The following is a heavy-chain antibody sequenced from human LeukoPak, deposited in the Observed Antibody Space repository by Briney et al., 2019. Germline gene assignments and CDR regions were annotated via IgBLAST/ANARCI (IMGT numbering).Heavy chain of an antibody. V-gene: IGHV3-23*01. Sequence: PGGSLRLSCAASGFTFSSFGMXXVXXXXXXXXXXXSGIXASGSSRYXXDSVXGRXXISRDNSNNTLYLQMNSLRAEDTAVYYCARGGFYYHYYFDFWGQGTLVTVSS. CDR2: IXASGSSR. J-gene: IGHJ4*02. D-gene: IGHD3-22*01. CDR3: ARGGFYYHYYFDF. CDR1: GFTFSSFG.